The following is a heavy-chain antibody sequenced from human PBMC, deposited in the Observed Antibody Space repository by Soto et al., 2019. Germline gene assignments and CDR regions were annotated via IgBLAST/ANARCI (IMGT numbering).Heavy chain of an antibody. CDR3: ARGTPSTLIVRSSRGPWFDP. CDR2: IVVGSGNT. D-gene: IGHD2-15*01. J-gene: IGHJ5*02. CDR1: GFTFTSSA. Sequence: SSVKVFCNASGFTFTSSAVQWVRQARGQRLEWIGWIVVGSGNTNYAQKFQERVTISVDTSKMQVSLKLSSVTAADTAVYFCARGTPSTLIVRSSRGPWFDPWGQGSLVTVSS. V-gene: IGHV1-58*01.